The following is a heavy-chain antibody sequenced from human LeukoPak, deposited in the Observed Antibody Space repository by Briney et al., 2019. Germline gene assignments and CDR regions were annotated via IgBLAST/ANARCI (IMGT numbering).Heavy chain of an antibody. Sequence: PGESLKISCKGSGYRFTSYWIGWVRQMPGKGLEWMGIIYPGDSDTRYSPSFQGQVTISADKSISTAYLQWSSLKASDTAMYYCARSIVGALDAFDIWGQGTMVTVSS. V-gene: IGHV5-51*01. CDR3: ARSIVGALDAFDI. J-gene: IGHJ3*02. CDR1: GYRFTSYW. CDR2: IYPGDSDT. D-gene: IGHD1-26*01.